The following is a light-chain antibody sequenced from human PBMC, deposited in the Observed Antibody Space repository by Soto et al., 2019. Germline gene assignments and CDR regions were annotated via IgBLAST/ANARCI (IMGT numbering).Light chain of an antibody. Sequence: EIVLTQSPATLSVSPGERANLSCRASQSVSSNLAWYQHKPGQAPRLLIYASSNRATGIPDRFSGSASGTDFTLTINRLEPEDFAVHYCQLYGISPHFGQGTRLEIK. CDR1: QSVSSN. V-gene: IGKV3-20*01. CDR3: QLYGISPH. J-gene: IGKJ5*01. CDR2: ASS.